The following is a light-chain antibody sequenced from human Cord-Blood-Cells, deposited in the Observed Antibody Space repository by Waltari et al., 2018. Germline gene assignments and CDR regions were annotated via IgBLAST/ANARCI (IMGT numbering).Light chain of an antibody. Sequence: EIVMTQSPATLSVSPGERATLSCRASQSVSSNLAWYQQKPGQVPRLLIYGASTRATGIPARFSGSGSGTECTLTISSLQSEDFAVYYCQQYNNWPPLTFGGGTKVEIK. J-gene: IGKJ4*01. CDR2: GAS. CDR1: QSVSSN. V-gene: IGKV3-15*01. CDR3: QQYNNWPPLT.